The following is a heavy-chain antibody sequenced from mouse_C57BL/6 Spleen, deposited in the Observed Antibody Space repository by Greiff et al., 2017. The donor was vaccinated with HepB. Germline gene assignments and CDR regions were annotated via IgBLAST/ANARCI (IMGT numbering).Heavy chain of an antibody. CDR1: GYSITSGYD. CDR3: ARVTTVVAPYWYIDV. V-gene: IGHV3-1*01. CDR2: ISYSGST. D-gene: IGHD1-1*01. J-gene: IGHJ1*03. Sequence: EVKLMESGPGMVKPSQSLSLTCTVTGYSITSGYDWHWIRHFPGNKLEWMGYISYSGSTNYNPSLKSRISITHDTSKNHFFLKLNSVTTEDTATYYCARVTTVVAPYWYIDVWGTGTTVTVSS.